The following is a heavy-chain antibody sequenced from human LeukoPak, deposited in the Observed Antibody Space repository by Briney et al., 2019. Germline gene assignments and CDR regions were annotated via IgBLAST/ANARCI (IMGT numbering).Heavy chain of an antibody. CDR2: IYTSGST. CDR3: ARDFESSRNRGAFDI. CDR1: GGSISSYY. Sequence: SETLSLTCTVSGGSISSYYWSWIRQPAGKGLEWIGRIYTSGSTNYNPSLKSRVTMSVDTSKNQFSLKLSSVTAADTAVYYCARDFESSRNRGAFDIWGQGTMVTVSS. J-gene: IGHJ3*02. V-gene: IGHV4-4*07. D-gene: IGHD6-13*01.